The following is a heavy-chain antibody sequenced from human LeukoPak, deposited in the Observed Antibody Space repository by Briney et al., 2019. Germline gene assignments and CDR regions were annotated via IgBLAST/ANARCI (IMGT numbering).Heavy chain of an antibody. V-gene: IGHV3-9*01. CDR1: GFTFDDYA. Sequence: PGRSLRLSCAASGFTFDDYAMHWVRQAPGKGLEWVSGISWNSGRINYADSVKGRFTISRDNAKNSLYLQMNSLRAEDTAVYYCAKDRDYGGNSGGYFQHWGQGTLVTVSS. CDR3: AKDRDYGGNSGGYFQH. D-gene: IGHD4-23*01. CDR2: ISWNSGRI. J-gene: IGHJ1*01.